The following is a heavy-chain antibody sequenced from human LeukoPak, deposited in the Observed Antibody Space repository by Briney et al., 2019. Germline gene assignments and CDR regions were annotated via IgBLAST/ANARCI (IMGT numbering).Heavy chain of an antibody. J-gene: IGHJ6*02. CDR1: GYTFTSYG. D-gene: IGHD2-15*01. V-gene: IGHV1-18*01. Sequence: GASVKVSCKASGYTFTSYGISWVRQAPGQGLEWMGWISAYNGNTNYAQKLQGRVTMTTDTSTSTAYMELRSLRSDDTAVYYCARDHCSGGSCYDPYYYYGMDVWGQGTTVTVSS. CDR3: ARDHCSGGSCYDPYYYYGMDV. CDR2: ISAYNGNT.